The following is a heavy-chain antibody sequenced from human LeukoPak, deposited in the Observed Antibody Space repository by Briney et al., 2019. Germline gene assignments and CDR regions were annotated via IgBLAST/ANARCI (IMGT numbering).Heavy chain of an antibody. CDR2: ISYDGSNK. V-gene: IGHV3-30-3*01. CDR1: GFTFSSYA. D-gene: IGHD3-10*01. Sequence: GGSLRLSCAASGFTFSSYAMHWVRQAPGKGLEWVAVISYDGSNKYYADSVKGRFTISRDNSKNTLYLQMNSLRAEDTAVYYCARDQASSGSYENYWGQGTLVTVSS. CDR3: ARDQASSGSYENY. J-gene: IGHJ4*02.